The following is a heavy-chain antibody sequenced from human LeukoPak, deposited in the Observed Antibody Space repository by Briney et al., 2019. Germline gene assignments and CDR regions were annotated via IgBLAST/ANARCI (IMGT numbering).Heavy chain of an antibody. Sequence: SETLSLTCTVSGGSISSGGYYWSWIRQHPGKGLEWIGYIYYSGSTYYNPSLKSRVTISVDTSKNQFSLKLSSVTAADTAVYYCARRSYYYDSSGYSTFDCWGQGTLVTVSS. V-gene: IGHV4-31*03. CDR1: GGSISSGGYY. CDR3: ARRSYYYDSSGYSTFDC. J-gene: IGHJ4*02. D-gene: IGHD3-22*01. CDR2: IYYSGST.